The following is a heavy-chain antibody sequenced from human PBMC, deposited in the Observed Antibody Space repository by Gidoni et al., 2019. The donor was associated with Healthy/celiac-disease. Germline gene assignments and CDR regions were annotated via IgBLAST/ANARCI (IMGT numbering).Heavy chain of an antibody. CDR1: GFTFSSYG. Sequence: QVQLVESGGGVVQPGRSLRLSCAASGFTFSSYGMHWVRQAPGKGLEWVAVISYDGSNKYYADSVKGRFTISRDNSKNTLYLQMNSLRAEDTAVYYCAKDSDYGSGSYNYGMDVWGQGTTVTVSS. J-gene: IGHJ6*02. CDR2: ISYDGSNK. D-gene: IGHD3-10*01. CDR3: AKDSDYGSGSYNYGMDV. V-gene: IGHV3-30*18.